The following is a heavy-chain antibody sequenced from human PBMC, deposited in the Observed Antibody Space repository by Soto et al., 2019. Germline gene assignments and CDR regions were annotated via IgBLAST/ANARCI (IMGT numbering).Heavy chain of an antibody. Sequence: ASVKVSCKASGGTFGSYAISWVRQAPGQGLEWMGWISAYNGNTNYAQKLQGRVTTTTDTSTSTAYMELRSLRSDDTAVYYCARDTSSSWPWPPDYWGQGTLVTVSS. CDR1: GGTFGSYA. D-gene: IGHD6-13*01. CDR2: ISAYNGNT. J-gene: IGHJ4*02. V-gene: IGHV1-18*01. CDR3: ARDTSSSWPWPPDY.